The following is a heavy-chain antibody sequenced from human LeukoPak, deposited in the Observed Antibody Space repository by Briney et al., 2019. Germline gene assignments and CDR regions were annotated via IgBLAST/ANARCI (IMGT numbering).Heavy chain of an antibody. CDR3: ARISQSSGGFYY. J-gene: IGHJ4*02. V-gene: IGHV4-31*02. D-gene: IGHD2-15*01. Sequence: SETLSLTCTVSGGSISNSGSFYWSWIRQHPGDGLEWIGFISYRGSTYYNPSPKSRVSMSVDTSRSQFSLRLTSATDEDTAVYYCARISQSSGGFYYWGQGTLVTVSS. CDR2: ISYRGST. CDR1: GGSISNSGSFY.